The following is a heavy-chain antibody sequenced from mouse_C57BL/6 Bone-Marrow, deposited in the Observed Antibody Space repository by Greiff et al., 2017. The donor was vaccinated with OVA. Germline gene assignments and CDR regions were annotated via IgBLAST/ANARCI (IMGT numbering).Heavy chain of an antibody. CDR2: INPNNGGT. Sequence: VQLQQSGPELVKPGASVKISCKASGYTFTDYYMNWVKQSHGKSLEWIGDINPNNGGTSYNQKFKGKATLTVDKSSSTAYMELRSLTSEDSAVYYCARDFFYGSSLYFDYWGQGTTLTVSS. V-gene: IGHV1-26*01. J-gene: IGHJ2*01. D-gene: IGHD1-1*01. CDR1: GYTFTDYY. CDR3: ARDFFYGSSLYFDY.